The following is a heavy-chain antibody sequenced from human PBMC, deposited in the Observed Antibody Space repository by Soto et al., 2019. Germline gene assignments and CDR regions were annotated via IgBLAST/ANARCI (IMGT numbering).Heavy chain of an antibody. V-gene: IGHV1-18*01. D-gene: IGHD5-18*01. Sequence: QVQLVQSGAEVKKPGASVKVSCKASGYTFTSYGISWVRQAPGQGLEGMGWISAYNGNTNYAQKLQGRVTMTTDTSTSTAYMELRSLRSDDTAVYYCARNVDTAMVTYYYGMDVWGQGTTVTVSS. J-gene: IGHJ6*02. CDR2: ISAYNGNT. CDR3: ARNVDTAMVTYYYGMDV. CDR1: GYTFTSYG.